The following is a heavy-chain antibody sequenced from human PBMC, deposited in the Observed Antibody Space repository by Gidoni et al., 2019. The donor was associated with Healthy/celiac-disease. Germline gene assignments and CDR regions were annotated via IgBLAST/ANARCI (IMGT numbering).Heavy chain of an antibody. V-gene: IGHV4-39*01. CDR3: ARHGGGSRMYYDFWSGHSSGAFDI. Sequence: QLQLQESGPGLVKPSETLSLTCTVSGGSISSSSYYWGWIRQPPVKVLEWIGSIYYSVSTYYNPSLKSRVTISVDTSKNQFALKLSSVTAADTAVYYCARHGGGSRMYYDFWSGHSSGAFDIWGQGTMVTVSS. CDR1: GGSISSSSYY. D-gene: IGHD3-3*01. J-gene: IGHJ3*02. CDR2: IYYSVST.